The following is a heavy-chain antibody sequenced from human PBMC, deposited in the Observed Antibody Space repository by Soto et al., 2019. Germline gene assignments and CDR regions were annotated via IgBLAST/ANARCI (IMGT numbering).Heavy chain of an antibody. CDR1: GFTFSDHY. J-gene: IGHJ4*02. CDR2: ISSSTFYT. D-gene: IGHD3-22*01. Sequence: GGSLRLSCAASGFTFSDHYMSWIRQAPGKGLEWVSYISSSTFYTNYADSVKGRFTIPRDNANNSLYLQMNSLRAEDTAVYYCATDDSSVLEYFDYWGQGILVTVSS. CDR3: ATDDSSVLEYFDY. V-gene: IGHV3-11*06.